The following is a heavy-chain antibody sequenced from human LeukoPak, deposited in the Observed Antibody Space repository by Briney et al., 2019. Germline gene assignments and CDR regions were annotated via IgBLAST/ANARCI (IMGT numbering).Heavy chain of an antibody. J-gene: IGHJ6*02. D-gene: IGHD3-3*01. CDR1: GYTFTSYD. V-gene: IGHV1-8*01. CDR3: ARVMYDFWSGYYGMDV. CDR2: VNPNSGNT. Sequence: ASVKVSCKASGYTFTSYDINWVRQATGHGLEWMGCVNPNSGNTGYAQKFQGRVTMTSNTSMSTAYMELSSLRSEDTAVYYCARVMYDFWSGYYGMDVWGQGTTVTVSS.